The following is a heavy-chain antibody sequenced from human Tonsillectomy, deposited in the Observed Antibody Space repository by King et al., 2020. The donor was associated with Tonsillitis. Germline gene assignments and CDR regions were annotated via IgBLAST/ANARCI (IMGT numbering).Heavy chain of an antibody. V-gene: IGHV3-33*05. J-gene: IGHJ5*02. Sequence: QLVQSGGGAVQPGRSLRLSCAPSGFTFIDYGMHWVRQAPGKGLEWVAVISYYGTKKYYADSVKGRFTISRDNSMNTVYLQMSSLRAEDTAVYYCAKAHSSGGAGRFAPPPGDPWGQGTLVTVSS. CDR2: ISYYGTKK. CDR3: AKAHSSGGAGRFAPPPGDP. CDR1: GFTFIDYG. D-gene: IGHD3-10*01.